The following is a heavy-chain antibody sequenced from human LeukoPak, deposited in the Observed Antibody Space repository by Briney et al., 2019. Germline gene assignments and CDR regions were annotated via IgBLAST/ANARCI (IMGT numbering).Heavy chain of an antibody. CDR1: GFTFSSYA. CDR2: ISGGGSII. D-gene: IGHD7-27*01. Sequence: GGSLRLSCSASGFTFSSYAVNWVRQAPGKGLEWVSYISGGGSIIYYADSVKGRFTISRDNAKNSLFLQMTSLRAEDTAVYYCARDLGLSPFDYWGQGTLVTVSS. J-gene: IGHJ4*02. V-gene: IGHV3-48*03. CDR3: ARDLGLSPFDY.